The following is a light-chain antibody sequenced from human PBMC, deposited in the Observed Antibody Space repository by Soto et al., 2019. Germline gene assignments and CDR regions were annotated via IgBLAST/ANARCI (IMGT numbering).Light chain of an antibody. Sequence: DVVMTPSPDSLAVALGEIPTINCRHSHTIFYSSNRKDYLAWYQQKPGQPPRVLIYWAYTRESGVHDRFSGSGSGSDFTLTISNMQAEDVAVYYCKQYSTSHWTFGQGTKVDIK. V-gene: IGKV4-1*01. CDR2: WAY. CDR3: KQYSTSHWT. CDR1: HTIFYSSNRKDY. J-gene: IGKJ1*01.